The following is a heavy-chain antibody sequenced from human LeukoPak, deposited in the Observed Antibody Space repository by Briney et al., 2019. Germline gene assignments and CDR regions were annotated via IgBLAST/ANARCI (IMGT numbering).Heavy chain of an antibody. Sequence: TSETLSLTCAVSGGSISSGGYSWSWIRQPPGRGLEWIGSISHSGPTYYTPSLKSRVTISIDRSRNQFSLKLTSVTAADTAVYYCARLGPHRDCWGQGTLVTVPS. V-gene: IGHV4-30-2*01. CDR3: ARLGPHRDC. J-gene: IGHJ4*02. CDR1: GGSISSGGYS. D-gene: IGHD7-27*01. CDR2: ISHSGPT.